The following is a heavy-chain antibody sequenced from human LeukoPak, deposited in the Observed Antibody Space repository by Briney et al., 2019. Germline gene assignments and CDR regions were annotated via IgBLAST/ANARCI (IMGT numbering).Heavy chain of an antibody. Sequence: PSETLSLTCTVSGDSVSSDYFWGWIRQPPGKGLEWIGNTFSTGTNLYNASLKSRVTITVDTSKNQFSLKLRSVTAADTAVYYCARGGASSIPLDYWGRGTLVTVSS. CDR3: ARGGASSIPLDY. CDR1: GDSVSSDYF. CDR2: TFSTGTN. J-gene: IGHJ4*02. D-gene: IGHD1-26*01. V-gene: IGHV4-61*01.